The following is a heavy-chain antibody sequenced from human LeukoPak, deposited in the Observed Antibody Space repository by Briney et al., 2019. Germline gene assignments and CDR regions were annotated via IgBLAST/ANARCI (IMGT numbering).Heavy chain of an antibody. J-gene: IGHJ4*02. Sequence: GGSLTLSCAASGFTFSSYAMSWVREAPARGLEWVSSLRGNGDTFYADSVKGRFTLSRDNSRNTVYIQLNKLRVEDTAVYYCAKESWVSNADAVLWGQGTVVTVSS. V-gene: IGHV3-23*01. CDR3: AKESWVSNADAVL. CDR2: LRGNGDT. CDR1: GFTFSSYA. D-gene: IGHD1-1*01.